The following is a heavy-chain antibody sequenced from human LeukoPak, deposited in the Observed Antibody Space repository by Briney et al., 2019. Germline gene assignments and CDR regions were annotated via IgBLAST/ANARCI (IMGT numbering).Heavy chain of an antibody. CDR2: ITADGGGT. D-gene: IGHD7-27*01. J-gene: IGHJ4*02. CDR1: GFTFSDYY. CDR3: ARASWGSTPLFDY. V-gene: IGHV3-23*01. Sequence: PGGSLRLSCAASGFTFSDYYMSWVRQAPGKGLEWVSAITADGGGTNHADPVKGRFTISRDNSKSTLYLQMNSLRAEDTAVYYCARASWGSTPLFDYWGQGTLVTVSS.